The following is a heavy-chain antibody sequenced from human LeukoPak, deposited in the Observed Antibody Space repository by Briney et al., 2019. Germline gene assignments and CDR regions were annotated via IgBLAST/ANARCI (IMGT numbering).Heavy chain of an antibody. CDR3: ARDPFGSSFDYYYYYMDV. Sequence: ASVKVSCKASGYTFTSYGISWVRQAPGQGLEWMGWISAYNGNTNYAQKLQGRVTMTTDTSTSTAYMELRSLRSDDTAVYYCARDPFGSSFDYYYYYMDVWGKGTTVTVSS. V-gene: IGHV1-18*01. CDR2: ISAYNGNT. J-gene: IGHJ6*03. CDR1: GYTFTSYG. D-gene: IGHD3-10*01.